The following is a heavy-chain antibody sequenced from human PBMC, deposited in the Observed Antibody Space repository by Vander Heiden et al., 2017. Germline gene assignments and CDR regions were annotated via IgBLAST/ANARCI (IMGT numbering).Heavy chain of an antibody. Sequence: EVQLDEPGGASVQPGGSLRPSCSAPGFIFSSYNMHWVRQAPGKGLEWVSYISSSSRTIYYADSVKGRFTISRDNAKNSLYLQMNSLRDEDTAVYYCTKEASSAYEHWGQGTLATVSS. D-gene: IGHD6-19*01. J-gene: IGHJ1*01. V-gene: IGHV3-48*02. CDR2: ISSSSRTI. CDR3: TKEASSAYEH. CDR1: GFIFSSYN.